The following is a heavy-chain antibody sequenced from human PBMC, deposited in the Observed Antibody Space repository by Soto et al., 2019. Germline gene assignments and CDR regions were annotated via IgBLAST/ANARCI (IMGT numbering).Heavy chain of an antibody. CDR1: GGSISTGDCY. Sequence: PSETLSLTCIVSGGSISTGDCYWTWIRQPPGKGLEWIGYIYHSGSSYYNSSLKSRVIISVDTSKNQFSLKLSSVTATDAAVYYCARLSRDWYFVLWGLATRSPSPQ. J-gene: IGHJ2*01. CDR2: IYHSGSS. CDR3: ARLSRDWYFVL. V-gene: IGHV4-30-4*01.